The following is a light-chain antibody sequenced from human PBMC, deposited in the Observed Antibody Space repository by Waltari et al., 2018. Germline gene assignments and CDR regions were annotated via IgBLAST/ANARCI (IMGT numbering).Light chain of an antibody. V-gene: IGKV3-15*01. CDR3: QQYNNWPPWT. J-gene: IGKJ1*01. CDR2: GVS. Sequence: ETVMTQSPATLSVSPGERATLSCRASQSVSNNLAWYQQKPGQAPRLLIYGVSTRATGVPARFSGSGSGTEFTLTISSLQSEDFAVYYCQQYNNWPPWTFGQGTKVEVK. CDR1: QSVSNN.